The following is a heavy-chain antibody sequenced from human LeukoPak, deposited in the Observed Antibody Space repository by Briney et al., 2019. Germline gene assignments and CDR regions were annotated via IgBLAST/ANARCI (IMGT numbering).Heavy chain of an antibody. D-gene: IGHD6-13*01. CDR3: ARVYSSSWYSGYLYMDV. J-gene: IGHJ6*03. Sequence: KAGGSLRLSCAASEFTLSSYNMKWVRQAPGKGLEWVSSISYRSSDIEYADSVKGRFTISRDNAKQLLYLQMNSLRAEDMAVYYCARVYSSSWYSGYLYMDVWGKGTTVTVSS. CDR1: EFTLSSYN. CDR2: ISYRSSDI. V-gene: IGHV3-21*01.